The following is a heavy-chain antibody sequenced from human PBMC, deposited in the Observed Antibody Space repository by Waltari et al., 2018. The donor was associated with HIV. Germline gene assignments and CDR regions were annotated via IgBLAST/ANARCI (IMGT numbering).Heavy chain of an antibody. Sequence: QVQLQESGPGLVKASETLSLTCTVSGGSISSYYWSWIRQPAGEGLEWIGRIYTSGSTNYNSSLKSRVTMSIDTSKNQFFLKLSSVTAADTAVDYCAREYCSSTSCSPNGRLGAFDIWGQGTMVTVSS. V-gene: IGHV4-4*07. CDR3: AREYCSSTSCSPNGRLGAFDI. CDR2: IYTSGST. D-gene: IGHD2-2*01. CDR1: GGSISSYY. J-gene: IGHJ3*02.